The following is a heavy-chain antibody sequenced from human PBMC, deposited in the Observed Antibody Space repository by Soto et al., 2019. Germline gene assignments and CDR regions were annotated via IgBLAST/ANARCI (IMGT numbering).Heavy chain of an antibody. Sequence: GGSLRLSCAASGFTFSSYAMHWVRQAPGKGLEWVAVISYDGSNKYYADSVKGRFTISRDNSKNTLYLQMNSLRAEDTAVYYCAAEGTLNWFDPWGQGTLVTVSS. CDR3: AAEGTLNWFDP. D-gene: IGHD1-1*01. CDR1: GFTFSSYA. J-gene: IGHJ5*02. V-gene: IGHV3-30-3*01. CDR2: ISYDGSNK.